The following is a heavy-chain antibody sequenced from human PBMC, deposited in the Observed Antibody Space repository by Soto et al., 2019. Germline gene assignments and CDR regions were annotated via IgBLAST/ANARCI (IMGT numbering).Heavy chain of an antibody. CDR1: CASITGSFF. V-gene: IGHV4-4*07. CDR3: ARGMTPPGAPAWYYFDS. Sequence: SETLSLTCTVSCASITGSFFWSWIRQPAGKGLEWIGRFSLSGTTNYNPSLRSRVTMSADVSKNQFSLRLTSVTAADTALYYCARGMTPPGAPAWYYFDSWGQGTLVTVSS. D-gene: IGHD2-8*02. CDR2: FSLSGTT. J-gene: IGHJ4*02.